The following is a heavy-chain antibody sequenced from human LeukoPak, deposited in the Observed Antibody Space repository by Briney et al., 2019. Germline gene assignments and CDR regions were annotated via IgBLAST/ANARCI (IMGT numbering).Heavy chain of an antibody. D-gene: IGHD3-10*01. CDR1: GFTVSSNY. CDR3: ARDKSGVRGVPDY. CDR2: IYSGGST. J-gene: IGHJ4*02. Sequence: GGSLRLSCAASGFTVSSNYMSWVRQAPGKGLEWVSVIYSGGSTYYADSAKGRFTISRDNSKNTLYLQMNSLRAEDTAVYYCARDKSGVRGVPDYWGQGTLVTVSS. V-gene: IGHV3-66*01.